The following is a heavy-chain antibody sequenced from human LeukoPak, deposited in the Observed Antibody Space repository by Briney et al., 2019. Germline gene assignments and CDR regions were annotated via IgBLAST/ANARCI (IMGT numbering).Heavy chain of an antibody. Sequence: PGGSLRLSCAASGFTFDDSVMSWVRQAPGKGLEWVSGINWNGGSTGYADSVKGRFTISRDNAKNSLYLQMNSLRAEDTAVYYCARCNPYDSSGYYYSPDYYFDYWGQGTLVTVSS. D-gene: IGHD3-22*01. J-gene: IGHJ4*02. V-gene: IGHV3-20*04. CDR1: GFTFDDSV. CDR2: INWNGGST. CDR3: ARCNPYDSSGYYYSPDYYFDY.